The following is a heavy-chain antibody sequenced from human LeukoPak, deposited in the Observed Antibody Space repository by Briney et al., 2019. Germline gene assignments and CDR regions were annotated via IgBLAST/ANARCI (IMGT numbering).Heavy chain of an antibody. CDR2: IYYSGST. Sequence: SQTLSLTCTVSGASISSGHYYWSWIRQHPEKGLEWIGYIYYSGSTHYNPSLKNRVTISVDTSKNQFSLKLNSVTAADTAVYYXXGXXXYNCYGYWGQGTLV. CDR1: GASISSGHYY. CDR3: XGXXXYNCYGY. J-gene: IGHJ4*02. V-gene: IGHV4-31*03. D-gene: IGHD5-24*01.